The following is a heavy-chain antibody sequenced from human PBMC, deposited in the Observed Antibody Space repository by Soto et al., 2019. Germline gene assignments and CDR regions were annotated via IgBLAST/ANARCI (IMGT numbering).Heavy chain of an antibody. CDR2: IYYSGST. CDR3: ARAVVRTASSFDY. D-gene: IGHD2-21*02. J-gene: IGHJ4*02. V-gene: IGHV4-31*03. CDR1: GGSISSGGYY. Sequence: SETLSLTCTVSGGSISSGGYYWSWIRQHPGKGLEWIGYIYYSGSTYYNPSLKSRVTISVDTSKNQFSLKLSSVTAADTAVYYCARAVVRTASSFDYWGQGTLVTVSS.